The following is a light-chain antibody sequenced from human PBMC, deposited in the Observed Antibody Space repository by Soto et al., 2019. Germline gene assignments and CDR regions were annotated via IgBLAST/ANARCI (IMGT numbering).Light chain of an antibody. Sequence: QSALTQPASVSGSPGQSITISCTGTSSDVGGYNYVSWYQQHPGKAPKLMIYDVSNRPSGVSNRFSGSKSGNTASLTISGLQEEDEADYYCSSYTSSSTLAVVFGGGTKVTVL. V-gene: IGLV2-14*01. CDR3: SSYTSSSTLAVV. CDR1: SSDVGGYNY. J-gene: IGLJ2*01. CDR2: DVS.